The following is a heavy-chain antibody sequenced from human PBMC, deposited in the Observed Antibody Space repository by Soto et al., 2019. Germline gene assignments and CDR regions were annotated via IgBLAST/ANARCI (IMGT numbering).Heavy chain of an antibody. Sequence: QVQLVQSGGEVKKPGASVKVSCTASGYTFTSYGINWVRQAPGQGLEWMGWISAYNGNTNYAQKFQGRVTMTTDTSTSTADMELRSLRSDDTAVYYCARVKQVVPVSWLDPWGQGALVTVSS. CDR1: GYTFTSYG. J-gene: IGHJ5*02. D-gene: IGHD3-10*02. CDR2: ISAYNGNT. V-gene: IGHV1-18*01. CDR3: ARVKQVVPVSWLDP.